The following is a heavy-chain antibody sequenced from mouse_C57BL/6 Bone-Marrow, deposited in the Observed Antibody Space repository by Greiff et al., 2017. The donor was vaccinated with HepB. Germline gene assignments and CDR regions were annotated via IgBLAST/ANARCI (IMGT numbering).Heavy chain of an antibody. D-gene: IGHD1-1*01. CDR3: ARSLLEFAY. J-gene: IGHJ3*01. CDR2: ISSGSSTI. V-gene: IGHV5-17*01. Sequence: EVNVVDSGGGLVKPGGSLKLSCAASGFTFSDYGMHWVRQAPEKGLEWVAYISSGSSTIYYADTVKGRFTISRDNAKNTLFLQMTSLRSEDTAMYYCARSLLEFAYWGQGTLVTVSA. CDR1: GFTFSDYG.